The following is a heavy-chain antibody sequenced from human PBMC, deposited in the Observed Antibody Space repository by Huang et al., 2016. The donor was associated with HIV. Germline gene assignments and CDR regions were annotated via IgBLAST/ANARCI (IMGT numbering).Heavy chain of an antibody. CDR2: VSADSGYT. CDR3: ARVPSDHFSDY. J-gene: IGHJ4*02. Sequence: QIQLVQSGPEVKKPGASVKVSCKASGYTFSIYGISWVRQAPGQGPEWMGWVSADSGYTNYSHKFQGRVTMTADTSASTAYMDLRSLTSDDTAVYYCARVPSDHFSDYWGQGTLVTVSS. CDR1: GYTFSIYG. V-gene: IGHV1-18*01.